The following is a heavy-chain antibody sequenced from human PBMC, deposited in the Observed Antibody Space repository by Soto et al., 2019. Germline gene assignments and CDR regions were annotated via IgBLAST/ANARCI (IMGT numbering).Heavy chain of an antibody. J-gene: IGHJ4*02. Sequence: KASETLSLTCAVYGGSFNTYYWRWTWIRQPPGKGLEWIGEINHSGTINYNPSLKSRATISLHTSKNQVSLNLTSVTAADTAVYYCARGRWLSKYSTSWSFFDYWGQGTLVTVSS. D-gene: IGHD6-13*01. CDR1: GGSFNTYY. CDR3: ARGRWLSKYSTSWSFFDY. CDR2: INHSGTI. V-gene: IGHV4-34*01.